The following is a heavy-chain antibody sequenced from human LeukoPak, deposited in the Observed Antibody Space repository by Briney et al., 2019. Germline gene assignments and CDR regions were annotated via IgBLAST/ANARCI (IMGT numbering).Heavy chain of an antibody. Sequence: GGSLRLSCVASGFTVNNNHESWVRQAPGKGLEWVSIIYNDGNTYYADSVKGRFTISRDNAKDTVYLQMNSLRAEDTAVYYCARVSIGWYSFDYWGQGTLVTVSS. J-gene: IGHJ4*02. CDR1: GFTVNNNH. V-gene: IGHV3-66*01. CDR3: ARVSIGWYSFDY. D-gene: IGHD6-19*01. CDR2: IYNDGNT.